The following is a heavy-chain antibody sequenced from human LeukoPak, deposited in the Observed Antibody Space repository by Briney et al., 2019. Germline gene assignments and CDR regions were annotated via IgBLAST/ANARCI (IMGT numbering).Heavy chain of an antibody. CDR1: GYTFTGYF. J-gene: IGHJ4*02. Sequence: ASVKVSCKASGYTFTGYFIHWVRQAPGQGLEWTGWVNPNNGDTNYAQKFQGRVTMTRDTSISTAFMDLSRLRSDDTAVYYCSYYSYAAAFDYWGQGTLVSVSS. V-gene: IGHV1-2*02. D-gene: IGHD5-18*01. CDR2: VNPNNGDT. CDR3: SYYSYAAAFDY.